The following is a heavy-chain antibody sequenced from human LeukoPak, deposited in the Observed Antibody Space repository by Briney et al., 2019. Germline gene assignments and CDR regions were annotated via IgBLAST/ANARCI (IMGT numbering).Heavy chain of an antibody. V-gene: IGHV4-34*01. CDR1: GGSFSGYY. CDR2: IYYTGST. Sequence: SETLSLTCAVYGGSFSGYYWSWIRQPPGKGLEWIGSIYYTGSTYYNPSLKSRVTISLDTSKNQFSLKLSSVTAADTALYYCARRGDYWGQGTLVTVSS. J-gene: IGHJ4*02. CDR3: ARRGDY.